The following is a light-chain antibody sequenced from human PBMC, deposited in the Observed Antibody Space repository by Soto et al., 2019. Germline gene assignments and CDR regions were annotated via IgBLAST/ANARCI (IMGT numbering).Light chain of an antibody. Sequence: QSALTQPPSASGSPGQSVTISCTGTSSDVGAYNYVSWYQQHPGKAPKLMIYEVSKRPSGVPDRFSGSKSGNTASLTVSGLQAEGEVDYYCSSYAGSNNWVFGGGTKVTVL. CDR2: EVS. CDR3: SSYAGSNNWV. V-gene: IGLV2-8*01. J-gene: IGLJ2*01. CDR1: SSDVGAYNY.